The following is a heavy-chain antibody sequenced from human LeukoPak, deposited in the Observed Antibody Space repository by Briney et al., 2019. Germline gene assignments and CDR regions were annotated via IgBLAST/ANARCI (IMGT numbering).Heavy chain of an antibody. CDR3: ARNNGMDV. CDR1: GFALSSHW. J-gene: IGHJ6*02. CDR2: VNRDGSET. Sequence: GESLRLSCAASGFALSSHWMTWVRQVPGRGPEWVANVNRDGSETYYLDSVKGRFTISKDNAKNSLYLQMNSLRAEDTALYHCARNNGMDVWGQGTTVIVSS. V-gene: IGHV3-7*03.